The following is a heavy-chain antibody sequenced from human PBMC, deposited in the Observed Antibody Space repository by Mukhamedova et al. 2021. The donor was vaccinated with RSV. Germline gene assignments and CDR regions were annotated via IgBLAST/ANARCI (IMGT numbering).Heavy chain of an antibody. CDR2: LFYSGST. J-gene: IGHJ4*02. D-gene: IGHD2-2*01. V-gene: IGHV4-39*01. Sequence: GKGLEWIGSLFYSGSTYYNPSLHSRVFISVDTSKNRFSLRLSSVTAAVTADDYCVRGGFHQPLYYWGQGTLVIVS. CDR3: VRGGFHQPLYY.